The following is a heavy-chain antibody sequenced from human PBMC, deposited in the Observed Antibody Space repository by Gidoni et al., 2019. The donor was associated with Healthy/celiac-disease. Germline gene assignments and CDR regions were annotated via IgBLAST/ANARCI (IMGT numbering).Heavy chain of an antibody. CDR2: IYYSGST. V-gene: IGHV4-39*01. Sequence: LPLPESGPGLVQPSATPSPTLTVSGGSLHTSSYYWGWIRQPPGKGLEWIGSIYYSGSTYYNPALKSRVTISVDTSKNQFSLKLSSVTAADTAVYYCARSHRSSGWYRVGNWFDPWGQGTLVTVSS. CDR1: GGSLHTSSYY. CDR3: ARSHRSSGWYRVGNWFDP. J-gene: IGHJ5*02. D-gene: IGHD6-19*01.